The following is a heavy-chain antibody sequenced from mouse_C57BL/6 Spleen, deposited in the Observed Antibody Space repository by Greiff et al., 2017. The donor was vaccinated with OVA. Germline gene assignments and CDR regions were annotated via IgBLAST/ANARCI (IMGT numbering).Heavy chain of an antibody. CDR1: GYTFTDYY. J-gene: IGHJ1*03. D-gene: IGHD1-1*01. V-gene: IGHV1-26*01. CDR3: ARRSSYGYFDV. CDR2: INPINGGT. Sequence: VQLQQSGPELVKPGASVKISCKASGYTFTDYYMNWVKQSHGKSLEWIGDINPINGGTSYNQKFKGKATLTVDKSSSTAYMELRSLTSEDSAVYYCARRSSYGYFDVWGTGTTVTVSS.